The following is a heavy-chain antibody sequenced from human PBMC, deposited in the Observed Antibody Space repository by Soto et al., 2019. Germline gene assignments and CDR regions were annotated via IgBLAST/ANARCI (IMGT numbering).Heavy chain of an antibody. CDR3: AKDPGLYCSSTSCYGWGYYFDY. D-gene: IGHD2-2*01. J-gene: IGHJ4*02. Sequence: GGSLRLSCAASGFTFSSYAMSWVRQAPGKGLEWVSAISGSGGSTYYADSVKGRFTISRDNSKNTLYLQMNSLRAEDMAVYYCAKDPGLYCSSTSCYGWGYYFDYWGQGTLVTVSS. V-gene: IGHV3-23*01. CDR1: GFTFSSYA. CDR2: ISGSGGST.